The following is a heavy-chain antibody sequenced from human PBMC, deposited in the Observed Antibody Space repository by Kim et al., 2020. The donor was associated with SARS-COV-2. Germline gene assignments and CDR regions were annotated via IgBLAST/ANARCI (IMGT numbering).Heavy chain of an antibody. D-gene: IGHD3-9*01. Sequence: GGSLRLSCAASGFTFDDYAMHWVRQAPGKGLEWVSGISWNSGSIGYADSVKGRFTISRDNAKNSLYLQMNSLRAEDTALYYCAKDDYDILTGVGAPWGQGTLVTVSS. V-gene: IGHV3-9*01. J-gene: IGHJ4*02. CDR1: GFTFDDYA. CDR3: AKDDYDILTGVGAP. CDR2: ISWNSGSI.